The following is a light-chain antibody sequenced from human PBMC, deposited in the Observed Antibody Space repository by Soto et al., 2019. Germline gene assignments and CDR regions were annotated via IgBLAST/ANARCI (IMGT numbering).Light chain of an antibody. V-gene: IGKV3-11*01. CDR3: QLSQQRSDCPPIT. J-gene: IGKJ1*01. CDR1: QRVRNS. CDR2: DAS. Sequence: DTLLTQSPASLSLSPGERFTLTCRATQRVRNSLAWYQQKSGQAPRLLIYDASFRATGIQARFSGSWTGTDFAITISSLEPEDFADYDCQLSQQRSDCPPITFGQGTKVDIK.